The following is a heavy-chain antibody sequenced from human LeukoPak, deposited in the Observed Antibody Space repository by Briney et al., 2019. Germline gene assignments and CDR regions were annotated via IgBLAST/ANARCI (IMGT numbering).Heavy chain of an antibody. CDR3: AIFPPYDSSGYLDY. V-gene: IGHV1-69*13. J-gene: IGHJ4*02. Sequence: ASVKVSCKASGGTLSSYAISWVRQAPGQGLEWMGGIIPIFGTANYAQKFQGRVTITADESTSTAYMELSSLRSEDTAVYYCAIFPPYDSSGYLDYWGQGTLVTVSS. CDR2: IIPIFGTA. CDR1: GGTLSSYA. D-gene: IGHD3-22*01.